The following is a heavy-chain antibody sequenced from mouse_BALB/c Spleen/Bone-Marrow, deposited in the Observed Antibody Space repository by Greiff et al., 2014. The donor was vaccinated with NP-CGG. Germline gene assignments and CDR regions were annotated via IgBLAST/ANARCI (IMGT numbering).Heavy chain of an antibody. CDR2: ITYSANT. V-gene: IGHV3-8*02. J-gene: IGHJ2*01. D-gene: IGHD4-1*01. CDR1: GDSITRGY. Sequence: EVKLMESGPSLVKPSQTLSLTCSVTGDSITRGYWNWIRKFPGNKLEYMGYITYSANTYYNPSLKSRLSITRDTSKNQCYLQLNSVTTEDTATYYCATGYYFDYWGQGTTLTVSS. CDR3: ATGYYFDY.